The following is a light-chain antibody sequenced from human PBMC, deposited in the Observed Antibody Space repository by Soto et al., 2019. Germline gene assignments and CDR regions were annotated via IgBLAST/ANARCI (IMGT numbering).Light chain of an antibody. J-gene: IGLJ1*01. V-gene: IGLV2-11*01. CDR2: DVT. Sequence: QSALTQPRSVSGSPGQSVTISYTGSSSDVGSYNYVSWYQHHPGKAPKLMIYDVTKRPSGVPDRFSGSKSGDTASLTISGLQAEDEADYYCCSYAGSYTYVFGIGTKVTVL. CDR3: CSYAGSYTYV. CDR1: SSDVGSYNY.